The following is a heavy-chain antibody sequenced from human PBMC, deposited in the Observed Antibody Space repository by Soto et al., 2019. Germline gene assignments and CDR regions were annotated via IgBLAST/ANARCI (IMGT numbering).Heavy chain of an antibody. D-gene: IGHD5-12*01. Sequence: QVQLVQPGAEVRQPASSVKVSCKTSGGTFSSYAISWARQAPGQGLEWMGGIVPIVDTSTYAQKFQGRVTITADESTSTVYMELSSLRSDDTAVYYCVRVVAIPGYPDNWGQGTLVTVSS. CDR1: GGTFSSYA. CDR3: VRVVAIPGYPDN. CDR2: IVPIVDTS. J-gene: IGHJ4*02. V-gene: IGHV1-69*12.